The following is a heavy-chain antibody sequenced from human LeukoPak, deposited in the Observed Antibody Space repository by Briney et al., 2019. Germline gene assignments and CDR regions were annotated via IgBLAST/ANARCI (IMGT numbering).Heavy chain of an antibody. V-gene: IGHV3-66*02. J-gene: IGHJ6*03. Sequence: GGSLRLSCAASGFTVSSNYMSWVRQAPGKGLEWVSVIYSGGSTYYADSVKGRFTISRDNSKNTLYLQMNSLRAEDTAVYYCARDSHPPLCSSSRKYYYYMDVWGKGTTVTVSS. CDR1: GFTVSSNY. D-gene: IGHD6-13*01. CDR3: ARDSHPPLCSSSRKYYYYMDV. CDR2: IYSGGST.